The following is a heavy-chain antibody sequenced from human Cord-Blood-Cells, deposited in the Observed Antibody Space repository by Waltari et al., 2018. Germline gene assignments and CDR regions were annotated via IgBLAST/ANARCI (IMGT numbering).Heavy chain of an antibody. CDR3: TRDDSSGYW. V-gene: IGHV3-73*02. CDR2: IRSKANSYAT. CDR1: GFTLSGSA. D-gene: IGHD3-22*01. Sequence: EVQLVESGGGLVQPGGSLKLSCAAPGFTLSGSAMHWVRQASGKGLEWVGRIRSKANSYATAYAASVKGRFTISRDDSKNTAYLQMNSLKTEDTAVYYCTRDDSSGYWWGQGTLVTVSS. J-gene: IGHJ4*02.